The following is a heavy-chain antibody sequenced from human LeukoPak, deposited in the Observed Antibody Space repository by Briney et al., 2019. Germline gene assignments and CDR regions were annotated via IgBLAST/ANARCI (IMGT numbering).Heavy chain of an antibody. CDR1: GFTFSSYT. V-gene: IGHV3-21*04. J-gene: IGHJ4*02. CDR3: ATSKTVITSHFDY. Sequence: GGSLRLSCAASGFTFSSYTMNWVRQAPGKGLEWVSSISSGSSYIYYADSVKGRFTISRDNPKNTLYLQMNSLRAEDTAVYYCATSKTVITSHFDYWGQGTLVTVSS. D-gene: IGHD4-23*01. CDR2: ISSGSSYI.